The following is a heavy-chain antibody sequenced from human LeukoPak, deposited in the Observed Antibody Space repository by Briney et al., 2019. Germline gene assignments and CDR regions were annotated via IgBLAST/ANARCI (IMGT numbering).Heavy chain of an antibody. CDR1: GGTFSSYT. J-gene: IGHJ4*02. CDR3: ARVTPGYGDYYFDY. CDR2: IIPILGIA. Sequence: ASVKVSCKASGGTFSSYTISWVRQAPGQGLEWMGRIIPILGIANYAQKFQGRVMITADKSTSTAYMELSSLRSEDTAVYYCARVTPGYGDYYFDYWGQGTLVTVSS. V-gene: IGHV1-69*02. D-gene: IGHD4-17*01.